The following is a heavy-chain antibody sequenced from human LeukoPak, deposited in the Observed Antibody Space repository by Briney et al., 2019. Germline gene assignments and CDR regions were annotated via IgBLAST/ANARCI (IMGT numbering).Heavy chain of an antibody. CDR3: ARSEVAVAVVDY. CDR2: ISTYNGYT. J-gene: IGHJ4*02. V-gene: IGHV1-18*01. CDR1: GYTFTSYG. Sequence: GASVKVSCKASGYTFTSYGIGWVRQAPGQGLEWMGWISTYNGYTNFAQKLQARVTMTTDTSTSTAYMDLRSLRSDDTAVYYCARSEVAVAVVDYWGQGTLVTVSS. D-gene: IGHD6-19*01.